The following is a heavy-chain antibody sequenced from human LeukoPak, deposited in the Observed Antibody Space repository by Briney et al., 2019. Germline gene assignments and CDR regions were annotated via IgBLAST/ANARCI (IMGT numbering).Heavy chain of an antibody. D-gene: IGHD6-6*01. CDR3: ARGVIKYSSSYGY. CDR2: INHSGST. V-gene: IGHV4-39*07. Sequence: TSQTLSLTCTVSGGSISSGSYYWSWIRQPPGKGLEWIGEINHSGSTNYNPSLKSRVTISVDTSKNQFSLKLSSVTAADTAVYYCARGVIKYSSSYGYWGQGTLVTVSS. J-gene: IGHJ4*02. CDR1: GGSISSGSYY.